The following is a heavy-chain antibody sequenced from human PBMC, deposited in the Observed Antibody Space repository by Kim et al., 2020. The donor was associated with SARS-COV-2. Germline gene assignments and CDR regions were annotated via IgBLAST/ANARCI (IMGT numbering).Heavy chain of an antibody. J-gene: IGHJ4*02. Sequence: ASVKVSCKASGYTFTSYYMHWVRQAPGQGLEWMGIINPSGGSTSYAQKFQGRVTMTRDTSTSTVYMELSSLRSEDTAVYYCARGARAPHYDILTGHEFFDYWGQGTLVTVSS. CDR1: GYTFTSYY. CDR2: INPSGGST. D-gene: IGHD3-9*01. V-gene: IGHV1-46*01. CDR3: ARGARAPHYDILTGHEFFDY.